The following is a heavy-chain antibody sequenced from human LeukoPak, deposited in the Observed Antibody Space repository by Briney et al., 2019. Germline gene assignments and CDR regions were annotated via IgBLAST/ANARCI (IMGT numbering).Heavy chain of an antibody. CDR2: IYTSGST. CDR1: GGSISSYY. J-gene: IGHJ4*02. CDR3: ARDSRSRGGPVDY. D-gene: IGHD6-13*01. V-gene: IGHV4-4*09. Sequence: SETLSLTCTVSGGSISSYYWSWIRQPPGKGLEWTGYIYTSGSTNYNPSLKSRVTISVDTSKNQFSLKLSSVTAADTAVYYCARDSRSRGGPVDYWGQGTLVTVSS.